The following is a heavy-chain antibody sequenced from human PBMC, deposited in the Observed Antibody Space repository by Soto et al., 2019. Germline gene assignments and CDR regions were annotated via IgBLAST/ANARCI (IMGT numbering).Heavy chain of an antibody. D-gene: IGHD6-6*01. Sequence: RASLKVSCKASGGTFSSYAISWVRQAPGQGLEWMGGIIPIFGTANYAQKFQGRVTITADESTSTAYMELSSLRSEDTAVYYCVLGSSSDFPQDYFDYWGQGTLVTVSS. CDR1: GGTFSSYA. CDR2: IIPIFGTA. CDR3: VLGSSSDFPQDYFDY. V-gene: IGHV1-69*13. J-gene: IGHJ4*02.